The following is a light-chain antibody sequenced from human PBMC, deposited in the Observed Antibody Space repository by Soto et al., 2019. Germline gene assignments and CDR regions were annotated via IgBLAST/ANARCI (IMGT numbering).Light chain of an antibody. CDR1: QSVSTN. CDR3: QQYHHWPPVST. Sequence: EIVMTQSPATLSVSPGERATLSCRASQSVSTNLAWYQQKLGQAPRLLIHSVSTRATGIPAKFSGSGSGTEFTRTISSLQSEDIAVYYCQQYHHWPPVSTFGQGTKVEIK. J-gene: IGKJ2*01. CDR2: SVS. V-gene: IGKV3-15*01.